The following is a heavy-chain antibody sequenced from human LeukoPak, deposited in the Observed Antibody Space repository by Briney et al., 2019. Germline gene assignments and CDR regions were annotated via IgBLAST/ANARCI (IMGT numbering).Heavy chain of an antibody. CDR3: ARDKTMIVA. D-gene: IGHD3-22*01. J-gene: IGHJ4*02. CDR2: INTSGDT. CDR1: GGSISSGSYY. V-gene: IGHV4-61*02. Sequence: SETLSLTCTVSGGSISSGSYYWSWIRQPAGKGLEWIGRINTSGDTNYNPSLKSRVTISGDTSKNQFSLNLSSVTAADTAVYYCARDKTMIVAWGQGTLVTVSS.